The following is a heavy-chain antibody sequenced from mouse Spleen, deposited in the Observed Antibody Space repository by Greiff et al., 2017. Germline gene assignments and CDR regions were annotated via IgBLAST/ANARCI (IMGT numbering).Heavy chain of an antibody. J-gene: IGHJ2*01. CDR3: TTDYYGSRGGNY. CDR2: IDPENGDT. V-gene: IGHV14-4*01. D-gene: IGHD1-1*01. CDR1: GFNIKDDY. Sequence: EVQLQQSGAELVRPGASVKLSCTASGFNIKDDYMHWVKQRPEQGLEWIGWIDPENGDTEYASKFQGKATITADTSSNTAYLQLSSLTSEDTAVYYCTTDYYGSRGGNYWGQGTTLTVSS.